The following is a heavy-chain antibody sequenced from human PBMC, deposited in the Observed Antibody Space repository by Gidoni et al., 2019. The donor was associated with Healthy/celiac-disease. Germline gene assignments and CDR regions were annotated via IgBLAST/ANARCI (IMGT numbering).Heavy chain of an antibody. J-gene: IGHJ4*02. CDR1: GYTFTSYG. CDR3: ARYYYDSSGYSGVDY. Sequence: QVQLVQSGAEVKKPGASVKVSCKASGYTFTSYGISGVRQAPVQGLEWMGWFSAYNGNTNYAQKLQGRVTMTTDTSTSTAYKELRSLRSDDTAVYYCARYYYDSSGYSGVDYWGQGTLVTVSS. V-gene: IGHV1-18*01. CDR2: FSAYNGNT. D-gene: IGHD3-22*01.